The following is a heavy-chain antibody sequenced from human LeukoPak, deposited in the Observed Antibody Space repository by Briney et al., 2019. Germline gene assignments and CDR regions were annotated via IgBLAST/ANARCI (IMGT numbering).Heavy chain of an antibody. CDR3: ARDLVDYYGSGFDY. J-gene: IGHJ4*02. CDR2: LNWNGGTT. V-gene: IGHV3-20*04. Sequence: SGGSLRLSCAASGFPFDEYGMSWVRQAPGKGLEWVSGLNWNGGTTGYADSVKGRFTISRDNAKNSLFLHMTSLRADDTAAYFCARDLVDYYGSGFDYWGQGTLVIVSS. D-gene: IGHD3-10*01. CDR1: GFPFDEYG.